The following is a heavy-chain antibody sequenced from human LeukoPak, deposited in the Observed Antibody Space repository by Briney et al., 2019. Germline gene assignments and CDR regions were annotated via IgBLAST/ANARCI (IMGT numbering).Heavy chain of an antibody. CDR3: ARALATPYYFDY. D-gene: IGHD5-12*01. CDR1: VGPISGGVYY. Sequence: TASETLSLTCTFPVGPISGGVYYWSWTRQPPGKGLEWIGYIYYSGSTYYNPSLKSRVTISVDTSKNQFSLKLSSVTAADTAVYYCARALATPYYFDYWGQGTLVTVSS. CDR2: IYYSGST. V-gene: IGHV4-30-4*01. J-gene: IGHJ4*02.